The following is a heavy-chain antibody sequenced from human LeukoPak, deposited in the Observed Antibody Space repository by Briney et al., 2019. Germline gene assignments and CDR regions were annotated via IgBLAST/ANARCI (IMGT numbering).Heavy chain of an antibody. CDR1: GFTFSSYS. D-gene: IGHD3-10*01. Sequence: GGSLRLSCAASGFTFSSYSMNWVRQAPGKGLEWVSYISSSSSTIYYADSVKGRFTISRDNAKNSLYLQMNSLRAEDTAVYYCASLYYGSGSYRIDYWGQGTLVTVSS. J-gene: IGHJ4*02. CDR3: ASLYYGSGSYRIDY. V-gene: IGHV3-48*04. CDR2: ISSSSSTI.